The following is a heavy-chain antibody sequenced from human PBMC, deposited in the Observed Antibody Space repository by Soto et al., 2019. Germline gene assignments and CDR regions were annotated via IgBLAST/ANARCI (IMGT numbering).Heavy chain of an antibody. CDR1: GYTCTIYY. CDR3: ARVRRSSGYYYGY. Sequence: GASVKVSCKASGYTCTIYYMHCVVQPPVQGLEWMGIINPSGGSTSYAQKFQGRVTMTRDTSTSTVYMELSSLRSEDTAVYYCARVRRSSGYYYGYWGQGTPVTVSS. D-gene: IGHD3-22*01. J-gene: IGHJ4*02. V-gene: IGHV1-46*01. CDR2: INPSGGST.